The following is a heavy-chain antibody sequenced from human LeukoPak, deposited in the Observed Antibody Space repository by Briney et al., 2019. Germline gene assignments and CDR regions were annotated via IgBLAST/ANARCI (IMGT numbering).Heavy chain of an antibody. D-gene: IGHD2-21*02. CDR3: ARGPLPCGGDCYNFDY. CDR2: INHSGST. Sequence: PSETLSLTCAVCGGSFSGYYWSWIRLLPGKGLEWIGEINHSGSTNYNPSLKSRVTISVDTSKNQFSLKLSSVTAADTAVYYCARGPLPCGGDCYNFDYWGQGTLVTVSS. J-gene: IGHJ4*02. CDR1: GGSFSGYY. V-gene: IGHV4-34*01.